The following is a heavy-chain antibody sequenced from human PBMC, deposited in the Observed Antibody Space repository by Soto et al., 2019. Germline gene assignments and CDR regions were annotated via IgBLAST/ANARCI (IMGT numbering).Heavy chain of an antibody. V-gene: IGHV1-8*01. Sequence: QVHLVQSGAEVKKPGASVKVSCKTSGYTFTNFDVNWVRQAAGQGLEWMGWMSPNSENKGYAQKFQGRVSMTRDTSITTAYMELSGLRSEGTAVYYCVRGFGSSWNTGGYSWFDFWGQGTLVTVSS. CDR2: MSPNSENK. J-gene: IGHJ5*01. CDR1: GYTFTNFD. CDR3: VRGFGSSWNTGGYSWFDF. D-gene: IGHD6-13*01.